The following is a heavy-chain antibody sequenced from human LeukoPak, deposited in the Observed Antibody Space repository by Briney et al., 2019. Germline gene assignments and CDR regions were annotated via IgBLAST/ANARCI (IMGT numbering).Heavy chain of an antibody. CDR3: ARRTGIQLWQGRAFDF. J-gene: IGHJ3*01. CDR1: GGSFSGYY. D-gene: IGHD5-18*01. CDR2: INHSGST. V-gene: IGHV4-34*01. Sequence: SETLSLTCAVYGGSFSGYYWSWIRQPPGKGLEWIGEINHSGSTNYNPSLKSRVTISVDTSKNQFSLKLTSVTAADTAVYYCARRTGIQLWQGRAFDFWGQGTMVTVSS.